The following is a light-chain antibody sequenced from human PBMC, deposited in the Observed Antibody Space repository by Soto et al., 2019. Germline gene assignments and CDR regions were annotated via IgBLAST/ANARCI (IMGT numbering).Light chain of an antibody. J-gene: IGKJ3*01. Sequence: IQLTQSPSSLSASVGDRVTISCRASQGIANFLAWYQQKPGKAPKLLIYGASTLQSGVPSRFSGSGSGTDFTLHISRLQPEDFATYYCQQLNSFPIPFGPGTKVDIK. CDR3: QQLNSFPIP. CDR2: GAS. V-gene: IGKV1-9*01. CDR1: QGIANF.